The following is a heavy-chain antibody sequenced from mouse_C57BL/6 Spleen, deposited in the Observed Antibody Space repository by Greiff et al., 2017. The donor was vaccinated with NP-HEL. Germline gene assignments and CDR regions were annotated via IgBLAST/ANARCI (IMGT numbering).Heavy chain of an antibody. CDR2: ISYDGSN. CDR1: GYSITSGYY. CDR3: ARDWTTVVD. Sequence: DVKLQESGPGLVKPSQSLSLTCSVTGYSITSGYYWNWIRQFPGNKLEWMGYISYDGSNNYNPSLKNRISITPDTSKNQFFLKLTSVTTEDTATYYCARDWTTVVDWGQGTTLTVSS. V-gene: IGHV3-6*01. J-gene: IGHJ2*01. D-gene: IGHD1-1*01.